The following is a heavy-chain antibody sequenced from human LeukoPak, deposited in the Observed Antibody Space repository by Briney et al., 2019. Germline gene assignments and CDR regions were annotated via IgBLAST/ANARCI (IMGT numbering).Heavy chain of an antibody. Sequence: QPGGSLRLSCAASGFTLSSYAMSWVRQAPGKGLEWVSAISGSGGSTYYADSVKGRFTISRDNSKNTLYLQMNSLRAEDTAVYYCAKDPSYGDYVPLGFDPWGQGTLVTVSS. CDR1: GFTLSSYA. CDR2: ISGSGGST. CDR3: AKDPSYGDYVPLGFDP. D-gene: IGHD4-17*01. J-gene: IGHJ5*02. V-gene: IGHV3-23*01.